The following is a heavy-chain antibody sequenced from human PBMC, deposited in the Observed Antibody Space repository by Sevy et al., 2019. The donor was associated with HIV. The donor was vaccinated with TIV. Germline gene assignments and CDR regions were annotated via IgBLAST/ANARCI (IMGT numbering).Heavy chain of an antibody. CDR3: ATATESYSDSSGSKPYYFDY. Sequence: ASVKVSCKVSGYTLTELSMHWVRQAPGKGLEWMGGFDPEDGETIDAQKFQGRVTMTEDTSTDTAYMELSSLRSEDTAVYYCATATESYSDSSGSKPYYFDYWGQGTLVTVSS. V-gene: IGHV1-24*01. CDR1: GYTLTELS. CDR2: FDPEDGET. J-gene: IGHJ4*02. D-gene: IGHD3-22*01.